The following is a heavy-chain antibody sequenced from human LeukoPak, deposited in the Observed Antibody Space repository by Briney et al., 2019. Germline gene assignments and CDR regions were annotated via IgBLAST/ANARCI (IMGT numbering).Heavy chain of an antibody. J-gene: IGHJ3*01. D-gene: IGHD2-15*01. Sequence: SVKVSCKASGGTFSSDALSWVRQTPGQGLEWMGAIIPIFDTPKYAQKFQGRVTMTTDDYTNTAYMELRSLRSDDTAVYYCAKEPSKYCSGSSCYAGSDVWGQGTLAIVSS. CDR3: AKEPSKYCSGSSCYAGSDV. CDR1: GGTFSSDA. V-gene: IGHV1-69*05. CDR2: IIPIFDTP.